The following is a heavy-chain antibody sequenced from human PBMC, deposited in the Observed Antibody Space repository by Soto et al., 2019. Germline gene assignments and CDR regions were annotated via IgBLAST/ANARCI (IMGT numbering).Heavy chain of an antibody. J-gene: IGHJ6*02. CDR1: GFTFSSYG. CDR3: ARDWELLPGLGYYYYGMDV. D-gene: IGHD1-26*01. CDR2: IWYDGSNK. V-gene: IGHV3-33*01. Sequence: GGSLRLSCAASGFTFSSYGMHWVRQAPGKGLEWVAVIWYDGSNKYYADSVKGRFTISRDNSKNTLYLQMNSLRAEDTAVYYCARDWELLPGLGYYYYGMDVWGQGTTVTVSS.